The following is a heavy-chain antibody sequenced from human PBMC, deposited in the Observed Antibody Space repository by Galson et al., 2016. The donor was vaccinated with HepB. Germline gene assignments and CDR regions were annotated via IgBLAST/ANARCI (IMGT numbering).Heavy chain of an antibody. CDR2: IKKDGSEI. Sequence: SLRLSCAASGFSLGYYWMNWARQAPGEGLEWLANIKKDGSEINYVVSVQGRFTISRDNSKNPLFLQMTALRVEDTAVYYCARDYSRSGPMYSYYYMDVWGKGTTVTVSS. CDR3: ARDYSRSGPMYSYYYMDV. J-gene: IGHJ6*03. V-gene: IGHV3-7*01. CDR1: GFSLGYYW. D-gene: IGHD6-13*01.